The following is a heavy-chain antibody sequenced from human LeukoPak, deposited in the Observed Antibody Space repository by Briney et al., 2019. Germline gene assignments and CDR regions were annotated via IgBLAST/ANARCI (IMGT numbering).Heavy chain of an antibody. V-gene: IGHV3-66*02. J-gene: IGHJ6*03. CDR1: GFTVSSNY. CDR3: AREGGYPAFGYMDV. Sequence: PGGSLRLSCAASGFTVSSNYMSWVRQAPGKGLEWVSVIYSGGSTYYADSVKGRFTISRDNSKSTLYLQMNSLRAEDTAVYYCAREGGYPAFGYMDVWGKGTTVTVSS. D-gene: IGHD3-10*01. CDR2: IYSGGST.